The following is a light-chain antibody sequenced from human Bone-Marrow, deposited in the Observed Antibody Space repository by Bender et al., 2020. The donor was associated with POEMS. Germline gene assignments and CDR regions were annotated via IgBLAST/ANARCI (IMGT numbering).Light chain of an antibody. V-gene: IGLV3-21*02. Sequence: SYVLTQAPSMSVAPRQAATIACGGDDIRSKTVHWYQQKPGQAPLLVVYDDDVRPSGIPDRFSGSNSGSTATLTISSVDAGDEADYYCQAWESSSEVVFGGGTKLTVL. CDR1: DIRSKT. CDR3: QAWESSSEVV. J-gene: IGLJ2*01. CDR2: DDD.